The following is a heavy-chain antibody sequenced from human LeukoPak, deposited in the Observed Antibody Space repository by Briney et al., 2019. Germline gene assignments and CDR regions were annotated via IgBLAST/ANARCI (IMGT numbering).Heavy chain of an antibody. CDR1: GFTVSRNY. CDR2: IYSGGRT. J-gene: IGHJ4*02. D-gene: IGHD1-26*01. CDR3: ARDSDTGDYFDY. V-gene: IGHV3-66*01. Sequence: GGSLRLSCAASGFTVSRNYMSWVRQAPGKGLEWVSVIYSGGRTYYADSVKGRFTISRDNSKNTLYFQMNSLRAEDTAVYYCARDSDTGDYFDYWGQGTLVTVSS.